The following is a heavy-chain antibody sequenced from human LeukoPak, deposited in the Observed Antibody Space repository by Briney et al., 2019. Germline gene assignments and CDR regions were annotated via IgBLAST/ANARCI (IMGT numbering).Heavy chain of an antibody. CDR1: GFTFSGSA. CDR2: IRSKANSYAT. J-gene: IGHJ4*02. Sequence: GGSLRLSCAASGFTFSGSAMHWVRQASGKGLEWVGRIRSKANSYATAYAASVKGRFTISRDDSKNTAYLQMNSLKTEDTAVYYCTSQSIVGATSVDYWGQGTLVTVSA. V-gene: IGHV3-73*01. D-gene: IGHD1-26*01. CDR3: TSQSIVGATSVDY.